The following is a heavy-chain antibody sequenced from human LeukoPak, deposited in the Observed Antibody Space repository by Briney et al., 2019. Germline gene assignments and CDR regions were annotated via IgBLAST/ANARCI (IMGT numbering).Heavy chain of an antibody. Sequence: ASVKVSCKVSGYTLTELSMHWVRQAPGQGLEWMGWISAYNGNTNYAQKLQGRATMTTDTSTSTAYMELRSLRSDDTAVYYCARDNYSSSSDYWGQGTLVTVSS. D-gene: IGHD6-6*01. J-gene: IGHJ4*02. CDR3: ARDNYSSSSDY. V-gene: IGHV1-18*01. CDR2: ISAYNGNT. CDR1: GYTLTELS.